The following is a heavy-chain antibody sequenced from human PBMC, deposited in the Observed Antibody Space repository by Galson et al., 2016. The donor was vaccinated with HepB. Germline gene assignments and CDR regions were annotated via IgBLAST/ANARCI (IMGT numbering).Heavy chain of an antibody. J-gene: IGHJ4*02. Sequence: SVKVSCKASGYTLASYGFSWVRQATGQGLEWMGWISGYTGNTNYAQKLQGRVTMTTDTSTSTAYMDLRSLRSDAPAVYFCARVRGYSSVWSEAAFDYWGQGTLFTVSS. D-gene: IGHD6-19*01. CDR3: ARVRGYSSVWSEAAFDY. V-gene: IGHV1-18*01. CDR1: GYTLASYG. CDR2: ISGYTGNT.